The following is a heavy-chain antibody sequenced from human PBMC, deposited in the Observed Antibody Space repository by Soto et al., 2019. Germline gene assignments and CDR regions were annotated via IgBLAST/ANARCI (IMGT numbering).Heavy chain of an antibody. D-gene: IGHD3-10*01. CDR2: ISAYNGNT. CDR3: ARDLTSEWFGELIFDY. CDR1: GYTFTSYG. J-gene: IGHJ4*02. Sequence: QVQLVQSGAEVKKPGASVKVSCKASGYTFTSYGISWVRQAPGQGLEWMGWISAYNGNTNYAQKLQGRVAMTTDTSTSIAYMELRSLRSDDTAVYYCARDLTSEWFGELIFDYWGQGTLVTVSS. V-gene: IGHV1-18*01.